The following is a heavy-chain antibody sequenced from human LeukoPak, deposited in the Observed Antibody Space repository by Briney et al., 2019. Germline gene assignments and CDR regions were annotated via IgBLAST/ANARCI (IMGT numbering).Heavy chain of an antibody. J-gene: IGHJ4*02. CDR1: GYTLTELS. V-gene: IGHV1-24*01. D-gene: IGHD2-21*01. Sequence: ASVKVSCKVSGYTLTELSMHWVRQAPGKGLEWMGGFDPEDGETIYAQKFQGRVTMTRDTSSTTAYMELSGLRSDDTAIYHCARGQLQKTDYWGQGTLVTVSS. CDR3: ARGQLQKTDY. CDR2: FDPEDGET.